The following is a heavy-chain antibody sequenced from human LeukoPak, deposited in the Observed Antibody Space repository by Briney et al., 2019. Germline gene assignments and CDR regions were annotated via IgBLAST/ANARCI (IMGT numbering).Heavy chain of an antibody. V-gene: IGHV4-34*01. J-gene: IGHJ5*02. D-gene: IGHD6-13*01. CDR3: ARAKQQRRNWFDP. Sequence: SETLSLTCAVYGGSFSGYYWSWIRQPPGKGLEWIGEINHSGSTNYNPSLKSRVTISVDTSKNQFSLKLSSVTAADTAVYYCARAKQQRRNWFDPWGQGTLVTVSS. CDR1: GGSFSGYY. CDR2: INHSGST.